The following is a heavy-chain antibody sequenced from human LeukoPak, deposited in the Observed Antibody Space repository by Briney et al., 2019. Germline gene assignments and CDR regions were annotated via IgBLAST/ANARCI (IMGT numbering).Heavy chain of an antibody. V-gene: IGHV1-46*01. D-gene: IGHD2-15*01. Sequence: GASVKVSCKASGYTFTNYYIHWVRQAPGQGLEWMGIINPSGSYTSYAQKFQGRVTMTRDTSTSTVYMELSSLRSEDTAVYYCARDNSGGSTWWFDPWGQGTLVTVSS. CDR1: GYTFTNYY. CDR2: INPSGSYT. CDR3: ARDNSGGSTWWFDP. J-gene: IGHJ5*02.